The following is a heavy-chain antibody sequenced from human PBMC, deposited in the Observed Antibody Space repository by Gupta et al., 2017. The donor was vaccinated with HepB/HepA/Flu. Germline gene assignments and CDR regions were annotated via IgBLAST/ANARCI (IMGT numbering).Heavy chain of an antibody. V-gene: IGHV1-2*02. J-gene: IGHJ6*02. CDR1: ENTFAGNY. CDR3: ATEQPYTGGMGV. Sequence: SENTFAGNYIHWVRQAPGQGLEWMGWIRPDSGGTKSAQRLQGRVTMMTDTSSTTTYMELTSLTPGDTAVYYCATEQPYTGGMGVWGQGTTVTVS. D-gene: IGHD1-1*01. CDR2: IRPDSGGT.